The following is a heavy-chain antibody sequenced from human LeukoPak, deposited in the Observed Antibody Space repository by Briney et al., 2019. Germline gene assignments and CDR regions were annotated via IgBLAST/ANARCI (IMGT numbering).Heavy chain of an antibody. CDR2: IKQGGSEK. J-gene: IGHJ4*02. D-gene: IGHD2-2*01. CDR1: GFTFSTYW. V-gene: IGHV3-7*03. CDR3: ARGGYQLLWY. Sequence: GGSLRLSCAASGFTFSTYWMSWVRQAPGTGLEWVASIKQGGSEKSYVDSVKGRFTISRDNAKNSLYLQMNSLRAEDTAVYYCARGGYQLLWYWGQGTLVTVSS.